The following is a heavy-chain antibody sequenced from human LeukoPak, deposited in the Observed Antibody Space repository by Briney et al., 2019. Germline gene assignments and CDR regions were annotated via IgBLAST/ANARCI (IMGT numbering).Heavy chain of an antibody. V-gene: IGHV4-39*01. D-gene: IGHD5-18*01. J-gene: IGHJ4*02. Sequence: SETLSLTCTVSGGFISSSSYYWGWIRQPPGKGLEWIGSIYYSGSTYYNPSLKSRVTISVDTSKNQFSLKLSSVTAADTAVYYCAGLGYSYGFSGWGQGTLVTVSS. CDR2: IYYSGST. CDR3: AGLGYSYGFSG. CDR1: GGFISSSSYY.